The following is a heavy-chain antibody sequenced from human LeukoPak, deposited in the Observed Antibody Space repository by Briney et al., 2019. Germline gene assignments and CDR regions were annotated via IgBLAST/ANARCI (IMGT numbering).Heavy chain of an antibody. CDR3: ARGFGRSGYYYATSYYYYYMDV. V-gene: IGHV4-34*01. CDR2: INHSGST. J-gene: IGHJ6*03. CDR1: GGSFSGYY. D-gene: IGHD3-3*01. Sequence: SETPSLTCAVYGGSFSGYYWSWIRQPPGKGLEWIGEINHSGSTNYNPSLKSRVTISVDTSKNQFSLKLSSVTAADTAVYYCARGFGRSGYYYATSYYYYYMDVWGKGTTVTVSS.